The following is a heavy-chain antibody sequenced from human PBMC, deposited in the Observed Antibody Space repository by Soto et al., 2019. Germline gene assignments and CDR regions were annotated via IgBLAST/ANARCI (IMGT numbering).Heavy chain of an antibody. V-gene: IGHV4-61*01. CDR1: GGSVSNKTYY. Sequence: SETLSLTCSVSGGSVSNKTYYWSWIRQPPGKRLEWIGYVYYSGTTNYNPSLKSRVTISVDLSKNQFSLRLSSVTTADTALYYCARDLSSGWYAGWGQGTLVTVSS. CDR2: VYYSGTT. J-gene: IGHJ4*02. D-gene: IGHD6-19*01. CDR3: ARDLSSGWYAG.